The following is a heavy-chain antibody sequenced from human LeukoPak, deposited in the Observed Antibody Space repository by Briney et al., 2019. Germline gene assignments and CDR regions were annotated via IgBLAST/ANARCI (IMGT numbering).Heavy chain of an antibody. CDR1: GDSISSYY. J-gene: IGHJ6*03. CDR2: IYYSGST. Sequence: SETLSLTCTVTGDSISSYYRSWIRQPPGKGLEWIGYIYYSGSTNYNPSLKSRVTISVDTSKNQFSLKLRSVTAADTAVYYCARGGGLGAYYYYMDVWGKGTTVTISS. D-gene: IGHD1-26*01. CDR3: ARGGGLGAYYYYMDV. V-gene: IGHV4-59*01.